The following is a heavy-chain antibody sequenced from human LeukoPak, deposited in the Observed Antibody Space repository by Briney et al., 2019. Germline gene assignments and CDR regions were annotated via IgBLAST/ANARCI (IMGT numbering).Heavy chain of an antibody. CDR2: INHSGST. D-gene: IGHD3-16*02. V-gene: IGHV4-34*01. J-gene: IGHJ4*02. CDR3: ARGYDYVWGSYRYKTSQIFDY. CDR1: GGSFSGYY. Sequence: SETLSLTCAVYGGSFSGYYWSWIRQPPGKGLEWFGEINHSGSTNYNPSLESRVTISVDTSKNQFSLKLSSVTAADTAVYYCARGYDYVWGSYRYKTSQIFDYWGQGTLVTVSS.